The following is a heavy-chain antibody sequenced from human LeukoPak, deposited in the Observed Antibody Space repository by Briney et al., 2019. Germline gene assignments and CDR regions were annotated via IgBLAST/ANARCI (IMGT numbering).Heavy chain of an antibody. Sequence: SETLSLTCSVSGGSISSRSCYWGWIRQPPGKGLEWIGGIYYSGSTYYNPSLKSRVTISVDTSKNQFSLKVSSVTAADTAVYYCARLDDRAARIAVGRTSTWSSRRGFDYWGQGTLVTVSS. CDR2: IYYSGST. V-gene: IGHV4-39*01. J-gene: IGHJ4*02. D-gene: IGHD6-13*01. CDR3: ARLDDRAARIAVGRTSTWSSRRGFDY. CDR1: GGSISSRSCY.